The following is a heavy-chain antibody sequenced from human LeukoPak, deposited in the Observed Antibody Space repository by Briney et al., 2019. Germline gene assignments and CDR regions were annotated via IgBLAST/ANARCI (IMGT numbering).Heavy chain of an antibody. D-gene: IGHD6-19*01. Sequence: SETLSLTCTVSGGSISSYYWSWIRQPPGKGLEWIGYIYYSGSTNYNPSLKSRVTISVDTSKNQFSLKLSSVTAADTAVYYCARDLAVAGRNDAFDIWGQGTPVTVSS. J-gene: IGHJ3*02. CDR2: IYYSGST. CDR3: ARDLAVAGRNDAFDI. CDR1: GGSISSYY. V-gene: IGHV4-59*01.